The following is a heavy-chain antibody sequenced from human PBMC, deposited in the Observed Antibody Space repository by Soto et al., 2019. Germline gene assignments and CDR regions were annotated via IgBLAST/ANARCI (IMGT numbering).Heavy chain of an antibody. Sequence: ASVKVSCKASGGTFSSYTISWVRQAPGQGLEWMGRIIPILGIANYAQKFQGRVTITADKSTSTAYIELSSLRSEDTAVYYCARSAQYYNILTGYNYVDVWGQGTTVPVSS. CDR2: IIPILGIA. V-gene: IGHV1-69*02. J-gene: IGHJ6*03. CDR1: GGTFSSYT. D-gene: IGHD3-9*01. CDR3: ARSAQYYNILTGYNYVDV.